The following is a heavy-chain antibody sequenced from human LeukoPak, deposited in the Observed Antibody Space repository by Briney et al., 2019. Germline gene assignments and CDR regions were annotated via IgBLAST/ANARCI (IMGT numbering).Heavy chain of an antibody. V-gene: IGHV4-39*07. CDR1: GGSISNTIYY. J-gene: IGHJ4*02. CDR2: IFYSGST. CDR3: AREPPKELLWFGELLVIDY. Sequence: PSETLSLTCTVSGGSISNTIYYWGWIRQPPGKGLQWIGSIFYSGSTYYNPSLKSRVTISVDTSTNQFSLKVNSLTTADTAVYYCAREPPKELLWFGELLVIDYWGQGTLVTVSS. D-gene: IGHD3-10*01.